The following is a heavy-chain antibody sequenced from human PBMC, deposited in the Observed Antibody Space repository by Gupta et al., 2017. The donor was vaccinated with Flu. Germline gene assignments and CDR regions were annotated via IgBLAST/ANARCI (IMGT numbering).Heavy chain of an antibody. V-gene: IGHV3-74*01. CDR1: SNDW. Sequence: SNDWMHWVRQLPGKGLVWVSRVDNDGSGTSYADSVKGRFTISRDNAKNTLYLQMNSLRAEDTAVYYCATGFEYWGQGTLVTVSS. D-gene: IGHD1-1*01. CDR3: ATGFEY. J-gene: IGHJ4*02. CDR2: VDNDGSGT.